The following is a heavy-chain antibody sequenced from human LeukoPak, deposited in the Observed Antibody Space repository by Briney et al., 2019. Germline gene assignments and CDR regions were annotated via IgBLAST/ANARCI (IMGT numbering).Heavy chain of an antibody. D-gene: IGHD3-22*01. Sequence: SETLSLTCTVSGGSISSYYWSWIRQPPGKGLEWIGYIYYSGSTNYNPSLKSRVTISVDTSKNQFSLKLSSVTAADAAVYYCAKDTSEGAMTVVVTFGFDYWGQGTLVTVSS. V-gene: IGHV4-59*01. CDR3: AKDTSEGAMTVVVTFGFDY. CDR1: GGSISSYY. CDR2: IYYSGST. J-gene: IGHJ4*02.